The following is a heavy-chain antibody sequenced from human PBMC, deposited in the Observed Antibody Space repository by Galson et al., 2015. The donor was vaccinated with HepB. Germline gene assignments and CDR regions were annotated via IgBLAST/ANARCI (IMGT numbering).Heavy chain of an antibody. CDR3: TSFQYGFNAFDI. J-gene: IGHJ3*02. CDR1: GFTFGDYA. CDR2: IRSKAYGGTT. Sequence: SLRLSCAASGFTFGDYAMSWVRQAPGKGLEWVGFIRSKAYGGTTEYAASVKGRFTISRDDSKSIAYLQMNSLKTEDTAVYYCTSFQYGFNAFDIWGQGTMVTVSS. D-gene: IGHD2-2*01. V-gene: IGHV3-49*04.